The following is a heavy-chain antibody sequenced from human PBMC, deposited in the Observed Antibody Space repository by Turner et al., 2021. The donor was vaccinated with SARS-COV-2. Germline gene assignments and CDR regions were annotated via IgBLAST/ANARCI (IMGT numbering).Heavy chain of an antibody. CDR3: AKGPFFDY. CDR2: ISYDGSEK. V-gene: IGHV3-30*18. J-gene: IGHJ4*02. Sequence: QVQLVASGGGVVQPGRSLRLSCAASGFTFSHYAIHWVRQAPGKGLEWVAVISYDGSEKFYADSVKGRFTISRDNSKNTLYLQMNSLRPEETAVYYCAKGPFFDYWGQGTLVTVSS. CDR1: GFTFSHYA.